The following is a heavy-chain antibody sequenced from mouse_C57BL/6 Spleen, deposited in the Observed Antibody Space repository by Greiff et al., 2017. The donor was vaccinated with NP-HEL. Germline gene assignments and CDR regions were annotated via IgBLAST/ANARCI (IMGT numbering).Heavy chain of an antibody. CDR1: GFTFSDYG. CDR3: ARREAQALYAMDD. V-gene: IGHV5-17*01. D-gene: IGHD3-2*02. CDR2: ISSGSSTI. Sequence: EVKLMESGGGLVKPGGSLKLSCAASGFTFSDYGMHWVRQAPEKGLEWVAYISSGSSTIYYADTVKGRFTISRDNAKNTLFLQMTSLRSEDTAMYYCARREAQALYAMDDWGQGTSVTVSS. J-gene: IGHJ4*01.